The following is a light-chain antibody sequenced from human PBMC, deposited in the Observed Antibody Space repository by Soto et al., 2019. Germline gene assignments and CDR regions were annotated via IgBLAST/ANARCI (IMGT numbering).Light chain of an antibody. CDR3: VSFTSSTTYV. Sequence: QSVLTQPASVSDSPGQSITISCTGTSSDVGGSNHVSWYQQHPGKAPKLMIYDVTNRPSGVSHRFSGSKSGSTASLIISGLQAEDEADYYCVSFTSSTTYVFGTGTQLTVL. J-gene: IGLJ7*01. CDR2: DVT. V-gene: IGLV2-14*01. CDR1: SSDVGGSNH.